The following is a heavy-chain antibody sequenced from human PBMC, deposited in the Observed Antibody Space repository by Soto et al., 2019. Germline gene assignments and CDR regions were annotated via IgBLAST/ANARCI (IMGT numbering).Heavy chain of an antibody. CDR1: GYTFTSYA. Sequence: QVQLVQSGAEVKKPGASVKVSCKASGYTFTSYAMHWVRQAPGQRLEWMGWINAGNGNTKYSQKFQGRVTITRDTSASTAYMELSSLRSEDTAVYYCARAVLAAATFDYWGQGTLVTVSS. J-gene: IGHJ4*02. CDR2: INAGNGNT. CDR3: ARAVLAAATFDY. D-gene: IGHD6-13*01. V-gene: IGHV1-3*01.